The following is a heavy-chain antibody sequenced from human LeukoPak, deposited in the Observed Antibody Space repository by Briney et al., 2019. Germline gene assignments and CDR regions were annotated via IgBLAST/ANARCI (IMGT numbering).Heavy chain of an antibody. D-gene: IGHD3-22*01. J-gene: IGHJ4*02. Sequence: SETLSLTCTVSGGSISSGDYYWSWIRQPPGKGLEWIGYIYYSRSTYYNPSLKSRVTMSVDTSKNQFSLKLSSVTAADTAVYYCARDGGNYSFLDYWGQGTLVTVSS. CDR2: IYYSRST. CDR3: ARDGGNYSFLDY. V-gene: IGHV4-30-4*01. CDR1: GGSISSGDYY.